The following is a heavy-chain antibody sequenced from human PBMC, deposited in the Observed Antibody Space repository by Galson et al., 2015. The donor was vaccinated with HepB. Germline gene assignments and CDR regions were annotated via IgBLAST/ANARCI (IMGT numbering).Heavy chain of an antibody. J-gene: IGHJ4*02. CDR2: ISYHGRNK. CDR1: GFTFSNYA. Sequence: SLRLSCAASGFTFSNYAMHWVRQAPGKGLEWVSVISYHGRNKYYADSVKGRFTISRENSQNTLYLHMDSLRVEDTAVYYCAREFIFVGTRSLEHWGQGTLVTVSS. CDR3: AREFIFVGTRSLEH. D-gene: IGHD1-26*01. V-gene: IGHV3-30*04.